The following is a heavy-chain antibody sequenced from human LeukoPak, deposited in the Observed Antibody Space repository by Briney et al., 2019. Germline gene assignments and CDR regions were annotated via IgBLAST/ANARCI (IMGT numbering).Heavy chain of an antibody. J-gene: IGHJ3*01. CDR3: ARDYAFDV. V-gene: IGHV4-59*02. CDR2: IHDIGRI. Sequence: SETLSLTCTVSGDSVSSYFWSWIRQPPGKGLEWIAYIHDIGRINHNPSLKGRVTKSVDTSKKQFSLQLSSVTAADTAIYYCARDYAFDVWGPGTMVTVSS. CDR1: GDSVSSYF.